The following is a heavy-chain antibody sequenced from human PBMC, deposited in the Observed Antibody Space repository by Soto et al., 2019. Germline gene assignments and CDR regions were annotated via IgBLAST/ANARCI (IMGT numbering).Heavy chain of an antibody. CDR1: GGSISSSRCH. D-gene: IGHD3-3*01. V-gene: IGHV4-39*06. CDR2: IKYSGTT. Sequence: SETLSLTCTVSGGSISSSRCHWGWIRQPPGKGLEWIASIKYSGTTFYNPSLKSRVTLSVDTSKNQFALKLSSVTAADTAVYYCARDQGSPRSGPRPPYYYYYGMDVWGQGTTVTVSS. CDR3: ARDQGSPRSGPRPPYYYYYGMDV. J-gene: IGHJ6*02.